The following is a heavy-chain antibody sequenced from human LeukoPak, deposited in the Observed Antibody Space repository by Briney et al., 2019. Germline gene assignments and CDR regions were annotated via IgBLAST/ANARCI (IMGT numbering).Heavy chain of an antibody. CDR1: GYTFTSYD. CDR3: ARGLGWSGYYSPLDY. J-gene: IGHJ4*02. Sequence: GASVKVPCKASGYTFTSYDINWVRQATGQGLEWMGWMNPNSGNTGYAQKFQGRVTITRNTSISTAYMELSSLRSEDTAVYYCARGLGWSGYYSPLDYWGQGTLVTVSS. D-gene: IGHD3-3*01. CDR2: MNPNSGNT. V-gene: IGHV1-8*03.